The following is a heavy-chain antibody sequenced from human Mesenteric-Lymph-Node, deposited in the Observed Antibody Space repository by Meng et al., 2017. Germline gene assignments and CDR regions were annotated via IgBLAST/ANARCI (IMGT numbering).Heavy chain of an antibody. CDR1: GDSISSGASF. V-gene: IGHV4-30-4*01. J-gene: IGHJ4*02. D-gene: IGHD2-2*01. CDR3: ARGELLWDY. Sequence: EPVPGLVQPTQTWSLLCTVSGDSISSGASFWRWIRLPPGKGLEWIGYMDSRGSTFYNPSLKSRVTISVDTSKNQFSLKLSSVTAADTAVYFCARGELLWDYWGQGTLVTVSS. CDR2: MDSRGST.